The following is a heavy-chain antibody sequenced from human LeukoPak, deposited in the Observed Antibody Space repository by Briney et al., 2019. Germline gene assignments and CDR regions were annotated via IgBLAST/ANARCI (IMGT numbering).Heavy chain of an antibody. CDR2: IYYSGST. Sequence: PSQTLSLTCTVSGGSISSGGYYWSWIRQHPGKGLEWIGYIYYSGSTYYNPSLKSRVTISVDTSKNQFSLKLSSVTAADTAVYYCARDWRGGSGPFYFDYWGQGTLVTVSS. CDR3: ARDWRGGSGPFYFDY. J-gene: IGHJ4*02. CDR1: GGSISSGGYY. V-gene: IGHV4-31*03. D-gene: IGHD2-15*01.